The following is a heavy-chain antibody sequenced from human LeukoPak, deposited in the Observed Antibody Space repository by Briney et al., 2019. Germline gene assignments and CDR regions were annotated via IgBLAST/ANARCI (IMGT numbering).Heavy chain of an antibody. Sequence: GGSLRLSCAASGFSFSTYWMSWVRQAPGKGLEWVANIKQDGSEKYYVDSAKGRFTISRDNAKNSLYLQMNSLRAEDTAVHYCATDLGSSRPNFWGQGILVTVSS. CDR1: GFSFSTYW. CDR3: ATDLGSSRPNF. D-gene: IGHD6-13*01. J-gene: IGHJ4*02. V-gene: IGHV3-7*01. CDR2: IKQDGSEK.